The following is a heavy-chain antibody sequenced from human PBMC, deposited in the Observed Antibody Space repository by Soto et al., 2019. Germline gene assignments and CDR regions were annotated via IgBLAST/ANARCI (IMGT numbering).Heavy chain of an antibody. V-gene: IGHV4-31*03. J-gene: IGHJ5*01. CDR2: IYYSGST. CDR1: GGSISSGGYY. Sequence: SETLSLTCTVSGGSISSGGYYWSWIRQHPGTGLEWIGYIYYSGSTYYNPSLQSRVTISVDTSKNQFSLKLSSVTAADTAGYYCARAPRCLLTSFDPWGQGTLVTVSS. D-gene: IGHD1-26*01. CDR3: ARAPRCLLTSFDP.